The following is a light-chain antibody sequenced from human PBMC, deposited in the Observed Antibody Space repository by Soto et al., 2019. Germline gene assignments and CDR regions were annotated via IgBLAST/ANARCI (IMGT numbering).Light chain of an antibody. CDR2: RNN. Sequence: QSVLNQPPSASGTPGQRVTIFCSGSSSNIGSNYVYWYQQLPGTAPKLLIYRNNQRPSGVPDRFSGSKSGTSASLAISGLRSEDEADYYCAAWDDSLSAGVFGTGTKVTVL. CDR1: SSNIGSNY. CDR3: AAWDDSLSAGV. V-gene: IGLV1-47*01. J-gene: IGLJ1*01.